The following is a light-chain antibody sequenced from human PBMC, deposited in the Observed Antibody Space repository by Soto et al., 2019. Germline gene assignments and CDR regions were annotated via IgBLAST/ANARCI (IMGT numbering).Light chain of an antibody. V-gene: IGKV4-1*01. CDR3: QQYYSTPPT. J-gene: IGKJ4*01. CDR2: WAS. CDR1: QSVLYSSNNKNY. Sequence: DIVMTQSPDSLAVSLGERATINCKSSQSVLYSSNNKNYSAWYQQKPGQPPKLLIYWASTRESGVPDRFSGSGSGTDFTLTISSLQAEDVAVYYCQQYYSTPPTFGGGTKVEIK.